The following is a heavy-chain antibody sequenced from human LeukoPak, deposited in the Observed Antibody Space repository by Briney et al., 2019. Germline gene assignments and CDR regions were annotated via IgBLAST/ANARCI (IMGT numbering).Heavy chain of an antibody. D-gene: IGHD2-2*02. V-gene: IGHV3-21*01. Sequence: GGSLRLSCSASGFTFSSYSIDWVRQAPGKGLEWVSFIGSGGGSISYADSVKGRFTISRDNAKNSLYLQMNSLRAEDTAVYYCARDAACSSTSCYTSDHFDYWGQGTLVTVSS. CDR2: IGSGGGSI. CDR3: ARDAACSSTSCYTSDHFDY. CDR1: GFTFSSYS. J-gene: IGHJ4*02.